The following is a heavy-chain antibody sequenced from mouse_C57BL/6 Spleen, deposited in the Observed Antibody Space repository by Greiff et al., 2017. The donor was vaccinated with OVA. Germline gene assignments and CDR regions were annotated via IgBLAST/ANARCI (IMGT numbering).Heavy chain of an antibody. CDR3: ARGGLRQIGYAMDY. CDR1: GYSFTGYY. D-gene: IGHD2-4*01. J-gene: IGHJ4*01. Sequence: VQLQQSGPELVKPGASVKISCKASGYSFTGYYMNWVKQSPEKSLEWIGEINPSTGGTTYNQKFKAKATLTVDKSFSTAYMQLKSLTSEDSAVYYCARGGLRQIGYAMDYWGQGTSVTVSS. V-gene: IGHV1-42*01. CDR2: INPSTGGT.